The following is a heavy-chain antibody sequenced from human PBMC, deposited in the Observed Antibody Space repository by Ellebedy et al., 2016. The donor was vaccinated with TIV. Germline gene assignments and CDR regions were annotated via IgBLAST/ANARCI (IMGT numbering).Heavy chain of an antibody. CDR3: ARWFGELLYVRWFDP. CDR2: IYHTGNT. CDR1: GGSISRSSYY. D-gene: IGHD3-10*01. Sequence: SETLSLTCTVSGGSISRSSYYWGWIRQPPQRGLEWIGSIYHTGNTFYNPSLKSRVTISVDTSKNPFSLRLSSVTAADAAVYYCARWFGELLYVRWFDPWGQGTLVTVSS. J-gene: IGHJ5*02. V-gene: IGHV4-39*01.